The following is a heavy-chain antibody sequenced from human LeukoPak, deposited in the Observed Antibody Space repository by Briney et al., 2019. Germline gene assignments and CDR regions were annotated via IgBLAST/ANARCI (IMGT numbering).Heavy chain of an antibody. D-gene: IGHD3-22*01. CDR2: ISSSSNTM. CDR3: ARVDDSSGYSLGY. CDR1: GFTFSSYE. J-gene: IGHJ4*02. V-gene: IGHV3-48*03. Sequence: PGGSLRLSCAASGFTFSSYEMNWVRQAPGKGLEWVSYISSSSNTMYYADSVKGRFTISRDNAKNSLYLQMNSLRDEDTAVYYCARVDDSSGYSLGYWGQGTLVTVSS.